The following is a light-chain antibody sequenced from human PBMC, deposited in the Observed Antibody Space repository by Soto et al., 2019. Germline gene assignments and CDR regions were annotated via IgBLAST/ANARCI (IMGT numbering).Light chain of an antibody. V-gene: IGLV2-23*02. CDR1: SSDVGSSNL. Sequence: QSALTQPASVSGSPGQSITFSCTGTSSDVGSSNLVSWYQQHPGKAPKLLIYEVSKRHSGVSNRFSGSKSGNTASLTISGLQAEDEADYYCCSYAGSSTHVFGTGTKLTVL. J-gene: IGLJ1*01. CDR3: CSYAGSSTHV. CDR2: EVS.